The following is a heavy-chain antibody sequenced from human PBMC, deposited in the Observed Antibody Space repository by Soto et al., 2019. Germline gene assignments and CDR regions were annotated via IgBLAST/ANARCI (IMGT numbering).Heavy chain of an antibody. Sequence: QVQLQESGPGLVKPSQTLSLTCTVSGGSISSGTSYWSWIRQPPGRGLEWIGYIFYSGSFYYTPSLRGRVMILADTSKNQFTLRLSSVTAADTAVYYCARAPETPSILGVALPYFFDYWGQGALVTVSS. CDR2: IFYSGSF. J-gene: IGHJ4*02. CDR1: GGSISSGTSY. D-gene: IGHD3-3*01. CDR3: ARAPETPSILGVALPYFFDY. V-gene: IGHV4-31*03.